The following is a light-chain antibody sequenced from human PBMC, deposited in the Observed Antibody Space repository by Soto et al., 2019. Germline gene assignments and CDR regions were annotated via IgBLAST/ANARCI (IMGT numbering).Light chain of an antibody. CDR1: SSNIGANYD. J-gene: IGLJ2*01. CDR2: YNI. Sequence: QSVLTQPPSVSGAPGQTVTISCTGSSSNIGANYDVHWYQHLPRTAPKLLIYYNINRPSGVPDRFSGSRSGASASLAITGLQAEDEADYYCQSYDTNLFGSIFGGGTKVTVL. CDR3: QSYDTNLFGSI. V-gene: IGLV1-40*01.